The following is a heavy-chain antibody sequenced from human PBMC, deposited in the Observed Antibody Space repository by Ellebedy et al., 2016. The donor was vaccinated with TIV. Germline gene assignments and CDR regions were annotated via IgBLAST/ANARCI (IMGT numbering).Heavy chain of an antibody. Sequence: GGSLRLSCAASGFTFSSYSMNWVRQAPGKGLEWVSYISSSSSTIYYADSVKGRFTISRANAKNSLYLQMNSLRAEDTAVYYCARDAMTMIVVYSGAFDIWGQGTMVTVSS. CDR3: ARDAMTMIVVYSGAFDI. J-gene: IGHJ3*02. CDR1: GFTFSSYS. CDR2: ISSSSSTI. V-gene: IGHV3-48*04. D-gene: IGHD3-22*01.